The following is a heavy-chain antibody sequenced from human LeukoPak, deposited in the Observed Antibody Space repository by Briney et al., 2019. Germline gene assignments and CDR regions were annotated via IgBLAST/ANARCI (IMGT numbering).Heavy chain of an antibody. CDR2: ISYDGSNK. D-gene: IGHD1-26*01. V-gene: IGHV3-30-3*01. CDR1: GFTFSSYA. CDR3: ARERTRWELLGGGAFDI. Sequence: GGSLRLSCAASGFTFSSYAMHWVRQAPGKGLEWVAVISYDGSNKYYADSVKGRFTISRDNSKNTLYLQMNSLRAENTAVYYCARERTRWELLGGGAFDIRGQGTMVTVSS. J-gene: IGHJ3*02.